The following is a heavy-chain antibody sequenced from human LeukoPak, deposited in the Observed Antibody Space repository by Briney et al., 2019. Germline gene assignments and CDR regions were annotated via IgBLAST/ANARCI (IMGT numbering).Heavy chain of an antibody. V-gene: IGHV4-59*01. CDR1: GGSISSYY. D-gene: IGHD3-10*01. CDR3: ARQNRGYYGSGSQGWFDP. J-gene: IGHJ5*02. Sequence: PSETLSLTCTVSGGSISSYYWSWIRQPPGKGLEWIGYIYYSGSTNYNPSLKSRVTISVDTSKNQFSLKLSSVTAADTAVYYCARQNRGYYGSGSQGWFDPWGQGTLVTVSS. CDR2: IYYSGST.